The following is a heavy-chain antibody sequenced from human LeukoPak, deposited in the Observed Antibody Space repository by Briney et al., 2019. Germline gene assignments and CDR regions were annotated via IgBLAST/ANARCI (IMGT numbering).Heavy chain of an antibody. CDR3: ARHRGNSMVIDYYYMDV. J-gene: IGHJ6*03. Sequence: GESLKISCKGSGYSFTSYWIGWVRQMPGKGLEWMGIIYPDDSDTRYSPSFQGQVTISADKSISTAYLQWSSLKASDTAMYYCARHRGNSMVIDYYYMDVWGKGTTVTISS. D-gene: IGHD3-22*01. CDR1: GYSFTSYW. CDR2: IYPDDSDT. V-gene: IGHV5-51*01.